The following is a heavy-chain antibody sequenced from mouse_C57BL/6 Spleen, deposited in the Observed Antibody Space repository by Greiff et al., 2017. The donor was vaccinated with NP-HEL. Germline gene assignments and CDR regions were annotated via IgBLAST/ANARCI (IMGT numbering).Heavy chain of an antibody. D-gene: IGHD1-1*01. Sequence: QVQLQQPGAELVRPGTSVKLSCKASGYTFTSYWMHWVKQRPGQGLEWIGVIDPSDSYTNYNQKVKGKATLTVDTSSSTAYMQLSSLTSEDSAVYYCARRKITTVVADYYAMDYWGQGTSVTVSS. CDR3: ARRKITTVVADYYAMDY. V-gene: IGHV1-59*01. CDR1: GYTFTSYW. CDR2: IDPSDSYT. J-gene: IGHJ4*01.